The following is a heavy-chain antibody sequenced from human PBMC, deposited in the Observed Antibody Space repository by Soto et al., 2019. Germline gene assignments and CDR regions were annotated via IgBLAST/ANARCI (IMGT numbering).Heavy chain of an antibody. V-gene: IGHV4-31*03. CDR2: IFYSGST. CDR3: AREVQPPYYFDQ. D-gene: IGHD1-1*01. J-gene: IGHJ4*02. Sequence: QVQLQESGPGLVKPSQTLSLTCTVSGGSISSGGYYWSWIRQLPGKGLDWIGYIFYSGSTYYNPSLKIRVTISVDTSKNQFSLNLSSLTAADTAVYYCAREVQPPYYFDQWGQGTLVTVSS. CDR1: GGSISSGGYY.